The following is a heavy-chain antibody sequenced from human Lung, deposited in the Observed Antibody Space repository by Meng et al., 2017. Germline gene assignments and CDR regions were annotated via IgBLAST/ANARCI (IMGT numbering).Heavy chain of an antibody. V-gene: IGHV4-34*01. CDR1: GGFFSAFY. Sequence: QQGGAGLLKPSGTLSPTCVVSGGFFSAFYWSWIRQPPGKVLEWIREINHCGRTNYNPSLESRATISVYTSQNNLSLKLSSVTAADSAVYYCARGPTTMAHDFDYWGQGTLVTVSS. CDR2: INHCGRT. D-gene: IGHD4-11*01. CDR3: ARGPTTMAHDFDY. J-gene: IGHJ4*02.